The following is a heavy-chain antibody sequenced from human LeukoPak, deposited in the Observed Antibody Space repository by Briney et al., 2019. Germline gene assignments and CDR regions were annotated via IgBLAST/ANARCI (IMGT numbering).Heavy chain of an antibody. J-gene: IGHJ4*02. CDR2: IYYSGST. CDR3: ARATYYYDSSAPVVDY. V-gene: IGHV4-59*01. D-gene: IGHD3-22*01. Sequence: PSETLSLTCTVSGGSISSYYWSWIRQPPGKGLEWIGYIYYSGSTNYSPSLKSRVTISVDTSKNQFSLKLSSVTAADTAVYYCARATYYYDSSAPVVDYWGQGTLVTVSS. CDR1: GGSISSYY.